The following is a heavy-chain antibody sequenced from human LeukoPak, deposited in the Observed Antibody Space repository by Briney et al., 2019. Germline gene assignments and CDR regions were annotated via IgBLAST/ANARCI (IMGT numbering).Heavy chain of an antibody. V-gene: IGHV3-23*01. J-gene: IGHJ6*02. D-gene: IGHD6-19*01. Sequence: GGPLRLSCAASGFTFSSSAMSWVRQAPGKGLEWVSAISGSGGSTYYADSVRGRFTISRDNSKNTLYLQMNSLRAEDTAIYFCAKGAVAGLYAMDVWGQGTTVTVSS. CDR3: AKGAVAGLYAMDV. CDR1: GFTFSSSA. CDR2: ISGSGGST.